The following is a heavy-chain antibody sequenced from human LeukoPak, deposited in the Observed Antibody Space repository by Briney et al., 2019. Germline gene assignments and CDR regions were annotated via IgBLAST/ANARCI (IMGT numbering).Heavy chain of an antibody. Sequence: GRSLRLSCAASGFTFSRFGMHWVRQAPGQGLEWVGRIKSKRDGGTTDYGAPVKGRFTISRDDSRNTLFLQMNGLKTEDTAVYYCTTISASVLGESFDYWGQGTLVTVSS. CDR2: IKSKRDGGTT. J-gene: IGHJ4*02. D-gene: IGHD4/OR15-4a*01. CDR3: TTISASVLGESFDY. CDR1: GFTFSRFG. V-gene: IGHV3-15*01.